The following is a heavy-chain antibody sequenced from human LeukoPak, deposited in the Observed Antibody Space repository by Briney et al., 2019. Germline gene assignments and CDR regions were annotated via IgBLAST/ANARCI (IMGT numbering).Heavy chain of an antibody. D-gene: IGHD1-14*01. CDR1: GGSFSGYL. V-gene: IGHV4-34*01. CDR3: TRLGLTGMRKYARPDYYYYGMDV. Sequence: SETLTLTCTVSGGSFSGYLWSWLRQSPGKGLEWIGEINYNGEITNYNPSLKSRLTMSVDTSKNQFSLKLSSVTVADTAVYYCTRLGLTGMRKYARPDYYYYGMDVWGQGTAVTVSS. CDR2: INYNGEIT. J-gene: IGHJ6*02.